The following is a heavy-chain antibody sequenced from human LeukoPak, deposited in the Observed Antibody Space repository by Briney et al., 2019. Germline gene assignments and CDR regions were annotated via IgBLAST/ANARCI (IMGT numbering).Heavy chain of an antibody. CDR1: GYTFTGYY. CDR2: INPNSGGT. J-gene: IGHJ3*02. D-gene: IGHD2-21*02. CDR3: ARELAYCGGDCYSRDAFDI. V-gene: IGHV1-2*02. Sequence: ASVKVSCKASGYTFTGYYMHWVRQAPGQGLEWMGWINPNSGGTNYAQKFQGRVTMTRDTSISTAYMELSRLRSDDTAVYYCARELAYCGGDCYSRDAFDIWGQGTMVTVSS.